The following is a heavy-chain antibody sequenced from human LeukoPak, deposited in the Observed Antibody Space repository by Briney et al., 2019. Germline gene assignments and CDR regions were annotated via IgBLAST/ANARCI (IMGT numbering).Heavy chain of an antibody. Sequence: GGSLRLSCAASGFTFSSYAMSWVRQAPGKGLEWVSAISGSGGSTYYADSVKGRFTIYRDIPKNTLYLQMNSLRAEDTAVYYCAKAYRPAAVDYWGQGTLVTVSS. CDR2: ISGSGGST. V-gene: IGHV3-23*01. CDR1: GFTFSSYA. CDR3: AKAYRPAAVDY. J-gene: IGHJ4*02. D-gene: IGHD2-2*01.